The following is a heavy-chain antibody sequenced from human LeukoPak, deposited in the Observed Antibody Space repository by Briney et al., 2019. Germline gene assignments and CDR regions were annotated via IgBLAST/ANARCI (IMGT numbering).Heavy chain of an antibody. Sequence: GGSLRLSCAASGFDFTIYGMHWVRQAPAKGLEWVAVISYDGSEKFYTDSVKGRFTISRDNSKNTIYLQMNSLRADDTAVYYCAKDLGGYNYGPGDVFDYWGQGTLVTVSS. CDR1: GFDFTIYG. J-gene: IGHJ4*02. V-gene: IGHV3-30*18. D-gene: IGHD5-18*01. CDR3: AKDLGGYNYGPGDVFDY. CDR2: ISYDGSEK.